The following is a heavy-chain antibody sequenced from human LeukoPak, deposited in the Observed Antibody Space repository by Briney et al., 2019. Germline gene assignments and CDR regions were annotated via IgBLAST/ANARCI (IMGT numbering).Heavy chain of an antibody. CDR1: GYSISSGYY. V-gene: IGHV4-38-2*02. Sequence: SETLSLTCTVSGYSISSGYYWGWIRQPPGKGLEWIGSIYHSGSTYYNPSLKSRVTISVDTSKNQFSLKLSSVTAADTAVYYCARDAVTMIVVVTQGDAFDIWGQGTMVTVSS. CDR3: ARDAVTMIVVVTQGDAFDI. CDR2: IYHSGST. D-gene: IGHD3-22*01. J-gene: IGHJ3*02.